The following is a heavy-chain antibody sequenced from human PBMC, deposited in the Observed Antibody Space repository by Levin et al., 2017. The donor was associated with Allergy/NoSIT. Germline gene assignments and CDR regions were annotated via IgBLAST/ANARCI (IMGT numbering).Heavy chain of an antibody. CDR1: RYIFSDSF. D-gene: IGHD3-22*01. CDR3: ARDLYNDDSVFGY. V-gene: IGHV1-2*02. J-gene: IGHJ4*02. Sequence: RESLKISCKASRYIFSDSFIHWVRQAPGQGLEWMGWINPHSGDTKYAQEFQGRVTMTRDTSISTAYMELTRLTSDDTAVYYCARDLYNDDSVFGYWGQGTLVNVFS. CDR2: INPHSGDT.